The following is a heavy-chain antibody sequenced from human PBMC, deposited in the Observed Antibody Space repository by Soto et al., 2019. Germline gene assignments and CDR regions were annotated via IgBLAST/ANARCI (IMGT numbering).Heavy chain of an antibody. V-gene: IGHV4-59*01. Sequence: SETLSVTCTVSGGSISSYYWSWIRQPPWKGLEWIGYIYYSGSTNYNPSLKSRVTISVDTSKNQFSLKLSSVTAADTAVYYCASLPADYGDYVTHSEYFEHWGQGTLVTVSS. CDR1: GGSISSYY. CDR2: IYYSGST. J-gene: IGHJ1*01. D-gene: IGHD4-17*01. CDR3: ASLPADYGDYVTHSEYFEH.